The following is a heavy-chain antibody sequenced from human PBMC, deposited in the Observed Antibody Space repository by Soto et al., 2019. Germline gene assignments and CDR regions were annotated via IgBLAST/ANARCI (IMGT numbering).Heavy chain of an antibody. D-gene: IGHD2-15*01. CDR3: DRGEGFLDY. J-gene: IGHJ4*02. Sequence: QVQLVQSGAEVKKPGASVKVSCKASGYTFINYGISWVRQAPGQGLEWMGWITPYNGNTNYAQKLQGRVTMTTDTCTNTAYLELRSLRSEDTAMYYCDRGEGFLDYWGQGTLVTVSS. CDR2: ITPYNGNT. CDR1: GYTFINYG. V-gene: IGHV1-18*01.